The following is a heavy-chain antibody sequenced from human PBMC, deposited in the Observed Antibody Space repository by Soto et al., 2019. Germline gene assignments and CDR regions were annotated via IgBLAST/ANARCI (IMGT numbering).Heavy chain of an antibody. CDR1: GGSISSYY. CDR3: RATTVRGLDY. Sequence: SETLSLTCTVSGGSISSYYWSWIRQPPGKGLEWIGYIYYSGSTNYNPSLKSRVTISVDTSKNQFSLKLSSVTAADTAVYYCRATTVRGLDYWGQGTLVTVSS. J-gene: IGHJ4*02. V-gene: IGHV4-59*08. D-gene: IGHD5-12*01. CDR2: IYYSGST.